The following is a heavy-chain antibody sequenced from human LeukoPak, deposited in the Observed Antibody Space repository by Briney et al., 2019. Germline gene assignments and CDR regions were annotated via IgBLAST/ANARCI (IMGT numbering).Heavy chain of an antibody. D-gene: IGHD6-13*01. Sequence: PGGSLRLSCAASGFTFSGYCMNWVRQAPGKGLEWVSYISSSSDSIYYSDSVKGRFTVSRDNAKNSLYLQMNSLRAEDTAVYYCAREGDTTGAAGTEFDYWGQGALVTVSS. CDR1: GFTFSGYC. CDR2: ISSSSDSI. CDR3: AREGDTTGAAGTEFDY. J-gene: IGHJ4*02. V-gene: IGHV3-48*01.